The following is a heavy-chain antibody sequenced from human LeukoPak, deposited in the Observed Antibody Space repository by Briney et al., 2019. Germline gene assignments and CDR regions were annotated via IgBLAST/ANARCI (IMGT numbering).Heavy chain of an antibody. CDR3: AYGYCSGGSCYSFDY. CDR1: GYTFTSYG. Sequence: ASVKVSCKASGYTFTSYGISWVRQAPGQGLEWMGWISAYNGNTNYAQKLQGRVTITTDTSTSTAYMELRSLRSDDTAVYYCAYGYCSGGSCYSFDYWGQGTLVTVSS. J-gene: IGHJ4*02. CDR2: ISAYNGNT. V-gene: IGHV1-18*01. D-gene: IGHD2-15*01.